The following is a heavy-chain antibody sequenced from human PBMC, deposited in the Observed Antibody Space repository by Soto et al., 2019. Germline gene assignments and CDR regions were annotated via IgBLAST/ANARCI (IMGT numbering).Heavy chain of an antibody. CDR2: IYYSGST. V-gene: IGHV4-30-4*01. CDR1: GGSISSGDYY. J-gene: IGHJ4*02. CDR3: DSLVVPAAKFDY. Sequence: SETLSLTCTVPGGSISSGDYYWSWIRQPPGKGLEWIGYIYYSGSTYYNPSLKSRVTISVDTSKNQFSLKLSSVTAADTAVYYSDSLVVPAAKFDYWGQGTLVTVSS. D-gene: IGHD2-2*01.